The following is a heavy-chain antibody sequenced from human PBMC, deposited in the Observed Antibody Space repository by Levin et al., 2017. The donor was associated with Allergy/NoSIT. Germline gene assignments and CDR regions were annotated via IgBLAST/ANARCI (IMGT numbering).Heavy chain of an antibody. J-gene: IGHJ4*02. CDR2: INNSSTTI. CDR1: GFTFSAYS. D-gene: IGHD1-26*01. Sequence: GGSLRLSCAASGFTFSAYSMNWVRQAPGKGLEWVSYINNSSTTIYYADSVKGRFTISRDNAKNSLYLQMNSLRAEDTAVYYCVSVGDWGQGTLVTVSS. V-gene: IGHV3-48*01. CDR3: VSVGD.